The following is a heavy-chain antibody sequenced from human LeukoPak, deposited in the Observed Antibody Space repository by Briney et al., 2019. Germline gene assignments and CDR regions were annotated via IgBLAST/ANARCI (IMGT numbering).Heavy chain of an antibody. V-gene: IGHV3-53*01. CDR1: GFTFSSYA. CDR3: ARIEMATISGAFDI. Sequence: GGSLRLSCAASGFTFSSYAMSWVRQAPGKGLEWVSVIYSGGSTYYADSVKGRFNISRDNSKNTLYLQMNSLRAEDTAVYYCARIEMATISGAFDIWGQGTMVTVSS. J-gene: IGHJ3*02. CDR2: IYSGGST. D-gene: IGHD5-24*01.